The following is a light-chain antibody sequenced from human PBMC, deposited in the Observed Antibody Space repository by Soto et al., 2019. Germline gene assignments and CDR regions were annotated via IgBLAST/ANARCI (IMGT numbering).Light chain of an antibody. Sequence: QSALTQPASVSGSPGQSLTISCTGTSSDVGGYNYVSWYQQHPGKAPKLMIYDVGNRPSGVSNRFSGSKSGNTASLTISGLHAEDEADYYRSSYTSSSTLFGTGTKVTV. CDR3: SSYTSSSTL. V-gene: IGLV2-14*01. CDR2: DVG. CDR1: SSDVGGYNY. J-gene: IGLJ1*01.